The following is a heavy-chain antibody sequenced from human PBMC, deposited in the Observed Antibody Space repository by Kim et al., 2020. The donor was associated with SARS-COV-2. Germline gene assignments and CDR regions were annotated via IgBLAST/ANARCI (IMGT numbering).Heavy chain of an antibody. J-gene: IGHJ5*02. CDR3: ARGFPTLRYCSSTSCRNWFDP. CDR1: GGSFSGYY. D-gene: IGHD2-2*01. Sequence: SETLSLTCAVYGGSFSGYYWSWIRQPPGKGLEWIGEINHSGSTNYNPSLKSRVTISLDTSKNQFSLKLSSVTAADTAVYYCARGFPTLRYCSSTSCRNWFDPWGQGTLVTVSS. CDR2: INHSGST. V-gene: IGHV4-34*01.